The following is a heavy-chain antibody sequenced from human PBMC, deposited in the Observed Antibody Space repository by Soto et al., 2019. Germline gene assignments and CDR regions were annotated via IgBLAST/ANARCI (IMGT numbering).Heavy chain of an antibody. D-gene: IGHD6-13*01. J-gene: IGHJ4*02. CDR2: INAGNGNT. V-gene: IGHV1-3*01. Sequence: GASVKVSCKASGYTLTSYAMHWVRQAPGQRLEWMGWINAGNGNTKYSQKFQGRVTITRDTSASTAYMELSSLRSVDTAVYYCARGWQQQLAGYWGQGTLVTVSS. CDR3: ARGWQQQLAGY. CDR1: GYTLTSYA.